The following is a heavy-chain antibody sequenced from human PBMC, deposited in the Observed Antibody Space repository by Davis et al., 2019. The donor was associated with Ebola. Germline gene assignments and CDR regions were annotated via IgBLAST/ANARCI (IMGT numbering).Heavy chain of an antibody. CDR1: GFTFSSYA. CDR2: ISGSGGST. V-gene: IGHV3-23*01. CDR3: AKGSSWLAFDI. D-gene: IGHD6-13*01. Sequence: GESLKISCAASGFTFSSYAMSWVRQAPGKGLEWVSAISGSGGSTYYADSVKGRFTISRDNSKNTLYLQMNSLRAEDTAVYYCAKGSSWLAFDIWGQGTMVTVSS. J-gene: IGHJ3*02.